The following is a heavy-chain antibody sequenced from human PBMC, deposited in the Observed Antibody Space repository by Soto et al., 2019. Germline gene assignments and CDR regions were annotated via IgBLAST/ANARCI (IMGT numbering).Heavy chain of an antibody. J-gene: IGHJ6*02. D-gene: IGHD3-3*01. Sequence: SETLSLTCTVSGGSISSGDYYWSWIRHPPGKGLEWIGYIYYSGSTYYNPSLKSRVTISVDTSKNQFSLKLSSVTAADTAVYYCARGSYTIFGVVMDVWGQGTTVTVSS. V-gene: IGHV4-30-4*01. CDR1: GGSISSGDYY. CDR2: IYYSGST. CDR3: ARGSYTIFGVVMDV.